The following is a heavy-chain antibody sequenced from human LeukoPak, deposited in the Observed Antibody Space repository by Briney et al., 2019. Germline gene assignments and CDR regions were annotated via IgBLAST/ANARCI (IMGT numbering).Heavy chain of an antibody. CDR3: ARDWSLYDFWSGYSNGYNWFDP. Sequence: GGSLRLSCAASGFTFSSYSMNWVRQAPGKGLERVSSISSSSSYIYYADSVKGRFTISRDNAKNSLYLQMNSLRAEDTAVYYCARDWSLYDFWSGYSNGYNWFDPWGQGTLVTVSS. CDR1: GFTFSSYS. J-gene: IGHJ5*02. D-gene: IGHD3-3*01. V-gene: IGHV3-21*01. CDR2: ISSSSSYI.